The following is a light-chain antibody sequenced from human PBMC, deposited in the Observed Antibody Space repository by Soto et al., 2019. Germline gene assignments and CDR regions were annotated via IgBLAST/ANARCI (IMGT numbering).Light chain of an antibody. CDR2: AAS. CDR1: QGISSY. Sequence: DIQLTQSPSFLSASVGDRVTITCRASQGISSYLAWYQQKPGKAPKLLIYAASTLQSGVPSRFSGSGSGTEFTLTISSRQPEDFATYYCQQLNNYPITFGQGHDWRLN. J-gene: IGKJ5*01. CDR3: QQLNNYPIT. V-gene: IGKV1-9*01.